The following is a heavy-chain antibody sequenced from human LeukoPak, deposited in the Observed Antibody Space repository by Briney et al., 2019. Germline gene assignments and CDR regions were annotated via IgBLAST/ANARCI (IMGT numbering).Heavy chain of an antibody. CDR3: ARDLGSSSSGPGY. V-gene: IGHV3-53*01. CDR2: IYSGGNT. J-gene: IGHJ4*02. D-gene: IGHD6-6*01. Sequence: PGGSLRLSCAASGFTVSSNYMNWVRQAPGKGLEWVSVIYSGGNTYYADSVKGRFTISRDNSKNTLYLQMNSLRAEDTAVYYCARDLGSSSSGPGYWGQGSLVTVSS. CDR1: GFTVSSNY.